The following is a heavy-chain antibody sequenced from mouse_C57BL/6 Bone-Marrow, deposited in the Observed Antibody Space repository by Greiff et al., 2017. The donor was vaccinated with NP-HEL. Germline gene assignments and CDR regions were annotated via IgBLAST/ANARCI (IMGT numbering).Heavy chain of an antibody. J-gene: IGHJ4*01. CDR3: TTDYYGSSLYSYAMDY. Sequence: VQLQQSGAELVRPGASVKLSCTASGFNIKDDYMHWVKQRPEQGLEWIGWIDPENGDTEYASKFQGKATITADTSSNTAYLQLSSLTSEDTAVYYGTTDYYGSSLYSYAMDYWGQGTSVTVSS. CDR1: GFNIKDDY. V-gene: IGHV14-4*01. CDR2: IDPENGDT. D-gene: IGHD1-1*01.